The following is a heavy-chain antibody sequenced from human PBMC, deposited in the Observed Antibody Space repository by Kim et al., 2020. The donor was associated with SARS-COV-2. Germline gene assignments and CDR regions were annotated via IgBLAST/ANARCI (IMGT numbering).Heavy chain of an antibody. CDR3: ARGREFYCSSTSCYRGNYGMDV. V-gene: IGHV1-18*01. CDR2: ISAYNGNT. CDR1: GYTFTSYG. Sequence: ASVKVSCKASGYTFTSYGISWVRQAPGQGLEWMGWISAYNGNTNYAQKLQGRVTMTTDTSTSTAYMELRSLRSDDTAVYYCARGREFYCSSTSCYRGNYGMDVWGQGTTVTVSS. J-gene: IGHJ6*02. D-gene: IGHD2-2*01.